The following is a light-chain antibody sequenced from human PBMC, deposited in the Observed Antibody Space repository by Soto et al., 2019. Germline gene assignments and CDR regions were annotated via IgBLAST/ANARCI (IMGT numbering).Light chain of an antibody. CDR2: EAT. V-gene: IGLV2-14*01. CDR3: SSYTSSATGV. CDR1: GSDIGGYNY. J-gene: IGLJ3*02. Sequence: QSALTQPASVSGSPGQSITISCTGTGSDIGGYNYVSWYQQHPGKAPQLIIYEATDRPSGVSNRFSGSKSGNTASLTISGLQAEDEADYYCSSYTSSATGVFGGGTKLTVL.